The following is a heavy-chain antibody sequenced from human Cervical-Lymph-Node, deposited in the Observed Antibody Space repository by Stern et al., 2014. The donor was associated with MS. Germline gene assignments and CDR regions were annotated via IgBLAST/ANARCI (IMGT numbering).Heavy chain of an antibody. CDR2: INRNSGGA. CDR3: ATIDYGDYKDY. Sequence: VHLVESGDEVKKPGASVKVSCQASGYTFTGYYYLHWVRQAPGQGLEWAGRINRNSGGANYAQKFQGRVTMTRDTSISTFYMELSSLRSDDTAVYYCATIDYGDYKDYWGQGTLVTVSS. V-gene: IGHV1-2*06. J-gene: IGHJ4*02. D-gene: IGHD4-17*01. CDR1: GYTFTGYYY.